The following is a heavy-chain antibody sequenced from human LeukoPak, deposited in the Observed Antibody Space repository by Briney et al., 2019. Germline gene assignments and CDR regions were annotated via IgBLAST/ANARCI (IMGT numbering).Heavy chain of an antibody. CDR3: ARQHLEGWFDP. Sequence: SETLSLTCTVSGGSISSSSYYWGWIRQPPGKGLEWIGSIYYSGSTYYNPSLKSRVTISVDTSKNQFSLKLSSVTAADTAVYYCARQHLEGWFDPWGQGTLVTVSS. CDR1: GGSISSSSYY. J-gene: IGHJ5*02. V-gene: IGHV4-39*01. CDR2: IYYSGST.